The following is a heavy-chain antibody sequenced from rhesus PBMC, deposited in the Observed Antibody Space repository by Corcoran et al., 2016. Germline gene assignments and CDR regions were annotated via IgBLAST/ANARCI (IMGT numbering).Heavy chain of an antibody. CDR3: TRARGGGGYSNYDY. CDR1: GFTFSGYE. V-gene: IGHV3-100*02. J-gene: IGHJ4*01. Sequence: DVQLVESGGGLVKPGGSLRLSCVASGFTFSGYEMHWVRQAPGKGLEWVSFISESGGTIYYADSVKGRFTISRENAKNSLFLQMNSLRAEDTAVYYCTRARGGGGYSNYDYWGQGVLVSVSS. D-gene: IGHD5-24*01. CDR2: ISESGGTI.